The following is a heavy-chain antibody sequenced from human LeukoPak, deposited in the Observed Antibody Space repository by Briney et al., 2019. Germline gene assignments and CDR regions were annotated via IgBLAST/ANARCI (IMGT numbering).Heavy chain of an antibody. CDR2: ISSSGSTI. CDR1: GFTFSSYE. D-gene: IGHD1-26*01. V-gene: IGHV3-48*03. Sequence: GGSLRLSCAASGFTFSSYEMNWVRQAPGKGLEWVSYISSSGSTIYYADSVKGRLTISRDNAKNSLYLQMNSLRAEDTALYYCARVVGATREVGSYYYYYYMDVWGKGTTVTVSS. CDR3: ARVVGATREVGSYYYYYYMDV. J-gene: IGHJ6*03.